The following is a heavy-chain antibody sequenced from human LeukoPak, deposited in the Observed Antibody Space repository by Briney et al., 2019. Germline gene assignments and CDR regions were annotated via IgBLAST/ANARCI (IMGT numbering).Heavy chain of an antibody. CDR2: IIPIFGTA. CDR1: GGTFSSYA. CDR3: ARDLNGGATGLYYYYYYMDV. Sequence: GASVKVSCKASGGTFSSYAISWVRQAPGQGLEWMGGIIPIFGTANYAQKFQGRVTMTRDTSISTAYMELSRLRSDDTAVYYCARDLNGGATGLYYYYYYMDVWGKGTTVTVSS. V-gene: IGHV1-69*05. J-gene: IGHJ6*03. D-gene: IGHD1-26*01.